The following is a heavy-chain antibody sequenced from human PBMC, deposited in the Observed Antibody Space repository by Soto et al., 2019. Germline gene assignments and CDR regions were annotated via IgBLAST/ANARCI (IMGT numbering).Heavy chain of an antibody. CDR3: ARDTGATGTTDAWFDP. V-gene: IGHV4-31*03. Sequence: QVQLQESGPGLVKPSQTLSLTCTVSGGSISSGGYYWSWIRQHPGKGLEWIGYIYYSGSTYYNPSLKSRVTISVDTSKSQFSLKLSSVTAADTAVYYCARDTGATGTTDAWFDPWGQGTLVTVSS. J-gene: IGHJ5*02. CDR1: GGSISSGGYY. CDR2: IYYSGST. D-gene: IGHD1-1*01.